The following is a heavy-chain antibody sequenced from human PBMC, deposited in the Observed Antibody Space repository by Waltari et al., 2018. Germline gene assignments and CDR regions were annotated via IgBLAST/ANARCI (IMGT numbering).Heavy chain of an antibody. CDR3: ARGKIYGSNYYYMDV. D-gene: IGHD3-10*01. CDR2: IYYSGST. V-gene: IGHV4-39*07. J-gene: IGHJ6*03. Sequence: QLQLQESGPGLVKPSETLSLTCTVSGGSISSSSYYWGWIRQPPGKGLEWIGSIYYSGSTYYNPSLKSRVTISVDTSKNQFSLKLSSVTAADTAVYYCARGKIYGSNYYYMDVWGKGTTVTISS. CDR1: GGSISSSSYY.